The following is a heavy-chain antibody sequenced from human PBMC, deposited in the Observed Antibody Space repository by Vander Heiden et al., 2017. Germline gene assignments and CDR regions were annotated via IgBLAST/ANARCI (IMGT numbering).Heavy chain of an antibody. CDR3: AKDSGGYCSGGSCQGLFDY. V-gene: IGHV3-23*01. CDR1: GSTFSSYA. Sequence: EVQLLESGGGLVQPGGSLRLSCAASGSTFSSYAMRWVRQAPGKGLEWVSAISGSGGSTYYADSVKGRFTISRDNSKNTLYLQMNSLRAEDTAVYYCAKDSGGYCSGGSCQGLFDYWGQGTLVTVSS. CDR2: ISGSGGST. D-gene: IGHD2-15*01. J-gene: IGHJ4*02.